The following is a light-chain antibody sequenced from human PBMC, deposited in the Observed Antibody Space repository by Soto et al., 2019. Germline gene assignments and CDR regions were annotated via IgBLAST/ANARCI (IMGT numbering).Light chain of an antibody. CDR1: QSVSSY. CDR2: DAS. V-gene: IGKV3-11*01. CDR3: QQRSNWPPIT. Sequence: ELVLTQSPATLSLSPGERAPLSCRASQSVSSYLAWYQQKPGQAPRLLIYDASNRATGIPARFSGSGSGTDFTLTISSLEPEDFAVYYCQQRSNWPPITFGQGTRLEI. J-gene: IGKJ5*01.